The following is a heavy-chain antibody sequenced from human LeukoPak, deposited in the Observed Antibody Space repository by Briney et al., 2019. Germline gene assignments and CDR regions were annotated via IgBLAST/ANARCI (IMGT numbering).Heavy chain of an antibody. J-gene: IGHJ2*01. CDR3: WRDREDTWGSPGFFDL. Sequence: ASVKVSRKASGYTFTGYYIHWVRLAPGQGLDWMGWINPKTGATKFAEKFHGRVTMTRDRYITTTYMELSRLTSDATAVYFCWRDREDTWGSPGFFDLWGGGTLITVS. D-gene: IGHD3-16*01. CDR1: GYTFTGYY. V-gene: IGHV1-2*02. CDR2: INPKTGAT.